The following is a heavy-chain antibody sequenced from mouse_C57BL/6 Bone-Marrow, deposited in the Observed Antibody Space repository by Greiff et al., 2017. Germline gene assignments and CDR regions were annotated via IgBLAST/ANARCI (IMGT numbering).Heavy chain of an antibody. CDR2: IDPANGNT. Sequence: VQLQQSVAELVRPGASVKLSCTASGFNIKNTYMHWVKQRPEQGLEWIGRIDPANGNTKYAPKFQGKATITADTSSNTAYLQLSSLTSEDTAIYYCASLFIYYYGSSQYYFDYWGQGTTLTVSS. V-gene: IGHV14-3*01. D-gene: IGHD1-1*01. CDR1: GFNIKNTY. J-gene: IGHJ2*01. CDR3: ASLFIYYYGSSQYYFDY.